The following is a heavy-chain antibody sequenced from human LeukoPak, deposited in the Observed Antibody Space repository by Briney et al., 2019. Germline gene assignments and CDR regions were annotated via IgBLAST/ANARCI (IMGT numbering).Heavy chain of an antibody. D-gene: IGHD3-22*01. V-gene: IGHV1-2*02. CDR1: GYTFTGYY. CDR3: ARDRGRQKWFQGFDP. J-gene: IGHJ5*02. Sequence: GASVKVSCKASGYTFTGYYMHWVRQAPGQGLGWMGWINPNSGGTNYAQKFQGRVTMTRDTSISTAYMELRSLRSDDTALYYCARDRGRQKWFQGFDPWGQGTLVTVSS. CDR2: INPNSGGT.